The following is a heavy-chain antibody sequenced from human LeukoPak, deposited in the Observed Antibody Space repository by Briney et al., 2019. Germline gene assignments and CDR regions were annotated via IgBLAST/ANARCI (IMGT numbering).Heavy chain of an antibody. CDR3: AKGLFPGGHDAFDI. Sequence: PGGSLRLSCAASGFTFSSYSMNWVRQAPGKGLEWVAVISYDGSNKYYADSVKGRFTISRDNSKNTLYLQMNSLRAEDTAVYYCAKGLFPGGHDAFDIWGQGTMVTVSS. V-gene: IGHV3-30*18. D-gene: IGHD3-16*01. CDR2: ISYDGSNK. CDR1: GFTFSSYS. J-gene: IGHJ3*02.